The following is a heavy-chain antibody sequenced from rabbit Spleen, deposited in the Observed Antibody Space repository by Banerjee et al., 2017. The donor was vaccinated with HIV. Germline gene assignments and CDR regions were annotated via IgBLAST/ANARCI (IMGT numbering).Heavy chain of an antibody. Sequence: QLKESGGGLVQPGGSLKLSCKASGFDFSSYMSWVRQAPGKGLEWIGYIDPVFGSTYYANWVNGRFTISSHNAQNTLYLQLNSLTAADTATYFCARDGAGGIYFNLWGPGTLVTVS. J-gene: IGHJ4*01. CDR2: IDPVFGST. V-gene: IGHV1S7*01. CDR3: ARDGAGGIYFNL. D-gene: IGHD8-1*01. CDR1: GFDFSSY.